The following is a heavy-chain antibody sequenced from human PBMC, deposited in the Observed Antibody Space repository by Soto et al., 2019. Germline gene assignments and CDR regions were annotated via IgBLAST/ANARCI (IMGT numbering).Heavy chain of an antibody. CDR3: ARMYSSGSGWFHP. CDR1: GGSITSGDNY. V-gene: IGHV4-30-4*01. CDR2: IYYSGHT. Sequence: PSETLSLTCTVSGGSITSGDNYWSWIRQPPGKGLEWIGYIYYSGHTYYNPSLKSRLTISGDTSSNQFSMSLTSVTAADTARYYCARMYSSGSGWFHPWGQGTLVTVSS. D-gene: IGHD6-19*01. J-gene: IGHJ5*02.